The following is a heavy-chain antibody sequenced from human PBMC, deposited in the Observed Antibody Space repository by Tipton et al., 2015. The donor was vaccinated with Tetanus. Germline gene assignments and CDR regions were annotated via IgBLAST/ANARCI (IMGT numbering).Heavy chain of an antibody. CDR2: VYYTGST. CDR3: ARGLIDDFLGSRIYFDS. CDR1: GGSMSTYY. Sequence: TLSLTCTVSGGSMSTYYWSRIRQPPGKGLEWIGYVYYTGSTDYNPSLKSRVTISVDTSKSQFSLTLMSVTAADTAVYFCARGLIDDFLGSRIYFDSWGPGTLVTVSS. V-gene: IGHV4-59*01. D-gene: IGHD3-16*01. J-gene: IGHJ4*02.